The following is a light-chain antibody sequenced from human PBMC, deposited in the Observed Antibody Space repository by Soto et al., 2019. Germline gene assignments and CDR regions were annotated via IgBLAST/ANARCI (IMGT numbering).Light chain of an antibody. CDR3: QQYNSYPPFT. CDR1: QSISSW. V-gene: IGKV1-5*03. J-gene: IGKJ3*01. Sequence: DIQMTQSPSTLSASVGDRVTITCRASQSISSWLAWYQQKPGKAPKLLIYKASSLESGGPSRFSGSGSGKEFTLTISSLQPDDFATYYCQQYNSYPPFTFGPGTKVDIK. CDR2: KAS.